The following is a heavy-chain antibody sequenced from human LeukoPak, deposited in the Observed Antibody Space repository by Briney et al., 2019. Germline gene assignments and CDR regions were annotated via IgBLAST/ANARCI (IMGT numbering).Heavy chain of an antibody. V-gene: IGHV1-2*02. J-gene: IGHJ3*02. D-gene: IGHD4-11*01. CDR2: INPNSGGT. Sequence: GASVKVSCKASGYTFTGYYVRWVRQAPGQGLEWMGWINPNSGGTNYAQKFQGRVTMTRDTSISTAYMELSRLRSDDTAVYYCARGRVASNYAWRAFDIWGQGTVVTVSS. CDR3: ARGRVASNYAWRAFDI. CDR1: GYTFTGYY.